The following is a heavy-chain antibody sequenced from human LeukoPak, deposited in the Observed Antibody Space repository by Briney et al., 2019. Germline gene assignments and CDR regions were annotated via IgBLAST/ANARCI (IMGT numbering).Heavy chain of an antibody. CDR1: GGSIRSSYYY. J-gene: IGHJ5*02. V-gene: IGHV4-39*01. CDR3: ATSPLLYCSSTSCYIGGNHWFDP. CDR2: IYDSGST. D-gene: IGHD2-2*02. Sequence: SETLSLTCTVSGGSIRSSYYYWGWIRQPPGKGLEWIGSIYDSGSTYYNPSLKSRVTISVDTSKNQFSLKLSSVTAADTAVYYCATSPLLYCSSTSCYIGGNHWFDPWGQGTLVTVSS.